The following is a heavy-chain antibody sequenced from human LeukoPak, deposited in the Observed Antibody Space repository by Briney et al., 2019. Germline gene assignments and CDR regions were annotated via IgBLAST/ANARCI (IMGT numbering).Heavy chain of an antibody. CDR3: ARVDSYGFSFWFDP. D-gene: IGHD5-18*01. V-gene: IGHV4-61*02. J-gene: IGHJ5*02. CDR2: IYTSGST. Sequence: SETLSLTCTVSGGSISSSSYYWSWIRQPAGKGLEWIGRIYTSGSTNYNPSLKSRVTMSVDTSKNQFSLKLSSVTAADTAVYYCARVDSYGFSFWFDPWGQGTLSPSPQ. CDR1: GGSISSSSYY.